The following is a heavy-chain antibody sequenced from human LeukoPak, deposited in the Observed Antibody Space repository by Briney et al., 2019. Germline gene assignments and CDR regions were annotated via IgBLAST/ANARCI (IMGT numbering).Heavy chain of an antibody. CDR2: ISDPHSGSET. CDR1: GFTFSSYT. CDR3: AKDLYDILIFDS. D-gene: IGHD3-9*01. Sequence: PGGSLRLSCAASGFTFSSYTMNWVRQALGQGLEWVSTISDPHSGSETHYADSVKGRFTISRDDSQNTLYLQMDSLRAEDTAVYYCAKDLYDILIFDSWGQGTLVTVSS. V-gene: IGHV3-23*01. J-gene: IGHJ4*02.